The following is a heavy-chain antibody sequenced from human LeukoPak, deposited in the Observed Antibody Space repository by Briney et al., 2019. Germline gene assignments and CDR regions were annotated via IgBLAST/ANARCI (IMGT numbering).Heavy chain of an antibody. CDR2: IYHTGST. D-gene: IGHD6-19*01. Sequence: PSGTLSLTCAVSGGPISSPNWWSWVRQPPGKGLEWIGEIYHTGSTNYNPSLKSRVTISVDKSKNQFSLRLNSVTAADTAVYYCARDSFSRGSASYVGDDYWGQGTLVTVPS. V-gene: IGHV4-4*02. CDR3: ARDSFSRGSASYVGDDY. CDR1: GGPISSPNW. J-gene: IGHJ4*02.